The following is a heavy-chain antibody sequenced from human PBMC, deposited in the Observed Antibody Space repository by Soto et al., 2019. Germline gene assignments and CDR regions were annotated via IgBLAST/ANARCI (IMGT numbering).Heavy chain of an antibody. CDR2: ISGSGGST. J-gene: IGHJ4*02. V-gene: IGHV3-23*01. Sequence: PGGSLRLSCAASGFTFSSYAMSWVRQAPGKGLEWVSAISGSGGSTYYADSVKGRFTISRDNSKNTLYLQMNSLRAEDTAVYYCAQDTVATTTVYYFDYWGQGTLVTVSS. CDR3: AQDTVATTTVYYFDY. CDR1: GFTFSSYA. D-gene: IGHD5-12*01.